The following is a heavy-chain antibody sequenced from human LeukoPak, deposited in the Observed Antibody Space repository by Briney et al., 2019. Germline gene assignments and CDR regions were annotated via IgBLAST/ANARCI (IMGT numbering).Heavy chain of an antibody. D-gene: IGHD3-22*01. Sequence: GGSLRLSCAASGITLSNYGMSWVRQAPGKGLEWVAGISDSGGRTNYADSGKGRFTISRDNPKNTLYLQMNSLRAEDTAVYFCAKRGVVIRVILVGFHKEAYYFDSWGQGALVTVSS. V-gene: IGHV3-23*01. CDR3: AKRGVVIRVILVGFHKEAYYFDS. J-gene: IGHJ4*02. CDR2: ISDSGGRT. CDR1: GITLSNYG.